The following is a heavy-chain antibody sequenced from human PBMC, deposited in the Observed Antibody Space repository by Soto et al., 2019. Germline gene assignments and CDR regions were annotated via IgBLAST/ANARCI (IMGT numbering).Heavy chain of an antibody. Sequence: AASVKVSCKASGYTFGSYDVNWVRQATGQGLEWMGWMNPNSGNTGNAQNFQGRVTMTRNTSISTAYMELSSLRSEDTAVYYCARGPSSSDWRYFHFYGMDVWGQGTTVTVSS. D-gene: IGHD6-19*01. CDR2: MNPNSGNT. CDR1: GYTFGSYD. CDR3: ARGPSSSDWRYFHFYGMDV. J-gene: IGHJ6*02. V-gene: IGHV1-8*01.